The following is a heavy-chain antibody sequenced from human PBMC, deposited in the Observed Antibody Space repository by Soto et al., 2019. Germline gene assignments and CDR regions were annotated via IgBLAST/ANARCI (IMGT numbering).Heavy chain of an antibody. J-gene: IGHJ6*02. D-gene: IGHD3-16*01. CDR1: GYTFIRYG. CDR3: ARGGYYDNVWGKLSHYGLDV. Sequence: QVQLVQSASEVMKPGASVKVSCKASGYTFIRYGITWVRQAPGQRLEWMGWITPYNDQTIYAQKLQGRVTMTADTPTRTAYRQSRSLKSDDMAVYYCARGGYYDNVWGKLSHYGLDVWGQGTSVTVSS. V-gene: IGHV1-18*03. CDR2: ITPYNDQT.